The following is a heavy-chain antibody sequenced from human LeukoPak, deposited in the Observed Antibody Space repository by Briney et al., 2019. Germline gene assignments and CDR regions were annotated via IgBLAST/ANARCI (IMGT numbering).Heavy chain of an antibody. CDR1: GYTLTELS. CDR3: ATEFSDRGITMVRGVHFDY. D-gene: IGHD3-10*01. Sequence: ASVKVSCKVSGYTLTELSMHWVRQAPGKGLEWMGGFDPEDGETIYAQKFQGRVTMTEDTSTDTACMELSSLRSEDTAVYYCATEFSDRGITMVRGVHFDYWGQGTLVTVSS. V-gene: IGHV1-24*01. CDR2: FDPEDGET. J-gene: IGHJ4*02.